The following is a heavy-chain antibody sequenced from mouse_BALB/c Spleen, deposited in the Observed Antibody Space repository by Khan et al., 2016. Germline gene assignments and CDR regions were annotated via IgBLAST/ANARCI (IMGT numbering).Heavy chain of an antibody. J-gene: IGHJ2*01. Sequence: QVQLQQPGAELVKPGASVKMSCKASGYTFTSYNMHWVKQTPGQGLEWIGAIYPGNGDTSYNQKFKGKATLTADKSSSTAYMQLSSLTSEDSAVYYRGREGNYFDYWGQGTTLTVSS. CDR3: GREGNYFDY. V-gene: IGHV1-12*01. CDR2: IYPGNGDT. CDR1: GYTFTSYN. D-gene: IGHD2-14*01.